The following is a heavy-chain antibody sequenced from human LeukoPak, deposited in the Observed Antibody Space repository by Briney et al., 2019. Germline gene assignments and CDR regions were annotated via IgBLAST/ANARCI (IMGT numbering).Heavy chain of an antibody. Sequence: PSETLSLTCAVSGGSSSSSNYYWDWIRQPPGKGLEWIGSIYYSGTTYYNPSLKSRVTISKDTSKNHFSLRLSSVTVADTAVYYCASGNRVVVAKASHYYGMDVWGQGTTVTVSS. J-gene: IGHJ6*02. CDR3: ASGNRVVVAKASHYYGMDV. D-gene: IGHD3-22*01. V-gene: IGHV4-39*02. CDR1: GGSSSSSNYY. CDR2: IYYSGTT.